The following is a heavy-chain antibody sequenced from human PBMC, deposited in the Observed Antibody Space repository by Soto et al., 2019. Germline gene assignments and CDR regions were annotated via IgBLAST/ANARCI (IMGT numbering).Heavy chain of an antibody. Sequence: SETLSLTCTVSGGSISSSSYYWDWIRQPPGKGLEWIGSIYYSGSTYYNPSLKSRVTISVDTSKNQFSLKLSSVTAADTAVYYCARPRFAAGMDRDAFDIWGQGTMVTVSS. D-gene: IGHD6-13*01. J-gene: IGHJ3*02. CDR3: ARPRFAAGMDRDAFDI. CDR2: IYYSGST. V-gene: IGHV4-39*01. CDR1: GGSISSSSYY.